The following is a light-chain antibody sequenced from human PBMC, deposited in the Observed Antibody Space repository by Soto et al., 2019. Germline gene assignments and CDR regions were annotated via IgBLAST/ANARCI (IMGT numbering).Light chain of an antibody. J-gene: IGKJ3*01. CDR1: QSVSSN. CDR3: EQYKNGPRA. Sequence: IVMTQSPATLSVSPGERATLSCRASQSVSSNLAWYQQKPGQAPRLLIYGASTRATGLPSRFSGSGSGTEFTLYISSLQYQDFAVYYCEQYKNGPRAFGHGTKVDI. V-gene: IGKV3-15*01. CDR2: GAS.